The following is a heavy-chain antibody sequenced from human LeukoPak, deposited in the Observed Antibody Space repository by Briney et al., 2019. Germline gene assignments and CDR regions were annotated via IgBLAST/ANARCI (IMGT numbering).Heavy chain of an antibody. CDR2: ISYDGSNK. CDR3: AKDKQWLATYDAFDV. V-gene: IGHV3-30*18. D-gene: IGHD6-19*01. CDR1: GFIFSSYD. Sequence: GGSLRLSCAVSGFIFSSYDMHWVRQAPGKGLEWVAVISYDGSNKYYADSVKGRFTISRDNSKNTLYLQMNSLRAEDTAIYYCAKDKQWLATYDAFDVWGQGTMVTVSS. J-gene: IGHJ3*01.